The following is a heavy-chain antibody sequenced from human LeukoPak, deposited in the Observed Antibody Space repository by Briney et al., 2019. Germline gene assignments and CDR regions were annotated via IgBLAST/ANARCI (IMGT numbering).Heavy chain of an antibody. CDR3: ARHETGPYFDY. CDR1: GYSFPNYW. V-gene: IGHV5-51*01. J-gene: IGHJ4*02. CDR2: IYPGDSDT. D-gene: IGHD1-1*01. Sequence: GESLKISCKSSGYSFPNYWIGWVRQMPGKGLEWMGIIYPGDSDTRYSPSFQGQVTISADKSISTAYLQWSSLKASDTAIYYCARHETGPYFDYWGQGTLVTVSS.